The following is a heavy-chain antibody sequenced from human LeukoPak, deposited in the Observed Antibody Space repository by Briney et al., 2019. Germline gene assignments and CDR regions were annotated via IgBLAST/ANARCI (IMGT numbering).Heavy chain of an antibody. V-gene: IGHV3-74*01. Sequence: GGSLRLSCAASGFTFSSYWMHWVRQAPGKGLVWVSRINSDGSSTSYADSVKGRFTISRDNSKNTLYLQMNSLRAEDTAVYYCARGDYTPYSSGWYVIDYWGQGTLVTVSS. CDR1: GFTFSSYW. D-gene: IGHD6-19*01. J-gene: IGHJ4*02. CDR3: ARGDYTPYSSGWYVIDY. CDR2: INSDGSST.